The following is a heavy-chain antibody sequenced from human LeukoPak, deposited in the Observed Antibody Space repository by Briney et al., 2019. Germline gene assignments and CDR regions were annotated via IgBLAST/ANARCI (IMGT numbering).Heavy chain of an antibody. CDR1: GYSISSGYY. J-gene: IGHJ4*02. Sequence: PSETLSLTCTVSGYSISSGYYWGWIRQPPGKGLEWIGSIYHSGSTYYNPSLKSRVTISVDTSKNKFSLQLSSVTAAATAVYYCARVVSVGDTAKVRGAVYFDYWGQGTLVTVSS. D-gene: IGHD5-18*01. V-gene: IGHV4-38-2*02. CDR3: ARVVSVGDTAKVRGAVYFDY. CDR2: IYHSGST.